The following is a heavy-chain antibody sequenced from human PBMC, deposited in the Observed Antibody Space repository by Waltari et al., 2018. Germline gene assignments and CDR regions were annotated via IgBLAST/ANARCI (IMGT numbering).Heavy chain of an antibody. J-gene: IGHJ4*02. D-gene: IGHD6-19*01. CDR2: VNYGGTT. Sequence: QVRLQQWGAGLLKPSETLSLTCVVSGGSLSGYYWSWIRQPPGKGLEWIGEVNYGGTTNYNPSLKSRITVSIDTSNNQFSLNLNSVTAADTAVYYCAKLVAGSGWYLGWGQGTLVSVSS. CDR1: GGSLSGYY. V-gene: IGHV4-34*01. CDR3: AKLVAGSGWYLG.